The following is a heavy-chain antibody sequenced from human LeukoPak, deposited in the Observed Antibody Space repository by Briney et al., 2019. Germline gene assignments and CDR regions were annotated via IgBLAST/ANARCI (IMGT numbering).Heavy chain of an antibody. J-gene: IGHJ4*02. D-gene: IGHD3-10*01. CDR1: GGTFSSYA. CDR3: ARDRYYGSGSYYNGYFDY. Sequence: SVKVSCKASGGTFSSYAISWVRQAPGQGLEWMGGIIPIFGTANYAQKFQGRVTITADETTSTAYMELSSLRSEDTAVYYCARDRYYGSGSYYNGYFDYWGQGTLVTVSS. CDR2: IIPIFGTA. V-gene: IGHV1-69*01.